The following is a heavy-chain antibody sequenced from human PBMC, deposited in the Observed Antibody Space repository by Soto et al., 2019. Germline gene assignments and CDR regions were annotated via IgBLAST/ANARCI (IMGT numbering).Heavy chain of an antibody. D-gene: IGHD3-10*01. CDR2: TYYRSKWYN. J-gene: IGHJ4*02. V-gene: IGHV6-1*01. CDR3: ARDKPITIGGPYDY. Sequence: SQTLSLTCAISGDSVSSNSAACNWIRQSPSRGLEWLGRTYYRSKWYNDYAVSVKSRITINPDTSKNQFSLQLNSVTPEDTAVYYCARDKPITIGGPYDYWGQGTLVTVSS. CDR1: GDSVSSNSAA.